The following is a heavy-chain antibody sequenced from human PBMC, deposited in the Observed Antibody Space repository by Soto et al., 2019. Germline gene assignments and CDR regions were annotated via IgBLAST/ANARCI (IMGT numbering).Heavy chain of an antibody. Sequence: QVQLQQSGPGLVKPSQTLSLTCAISGDSVSSNSAAWNWIRQSPSRGLEWLGRTYYRSKWYNDYAVSVKSRITINPDTSKNQFSLQLNSVTPEDTAVYYCASWIGRVGASTGGYFDLWGRGTLVTVSS. V-gene: IGHV6-1*01. CDR3: ASWIGRVGASTGGYFDL. D-gene: IGHD1-26*01. J-gene: IGHJ2*01. CDR1: GDSVSSNSAA. CDR2: TYYRSKWYN.